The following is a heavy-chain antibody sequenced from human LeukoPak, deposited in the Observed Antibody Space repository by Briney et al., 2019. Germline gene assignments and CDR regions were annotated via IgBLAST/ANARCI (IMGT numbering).Heavy chain of an antibody. D-gene: IGHD3-22*01. CDR2: ISSSGSTI. V-gene: IGHV3-48*03. CDR1: GFTFSSYE. J-gene: IGHJ4*01. Sequence: GGSLRLSCAASGFTFSSYEVNWVRQAPGKGLEWVSYISSSGSTIYYADSVKGRFTISRDNGKNSLYLQMNSLRAEDMAVYYCARDNYDSSGYYLGWGQVTLVTVSS. CDR3: ARDNYDSSGYYLG.